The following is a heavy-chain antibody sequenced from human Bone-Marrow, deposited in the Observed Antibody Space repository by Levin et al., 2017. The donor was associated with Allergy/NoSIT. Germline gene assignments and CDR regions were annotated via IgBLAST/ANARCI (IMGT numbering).Heavy chain of an antibody. D-gene: IGHD3-10*01. CDR1: GFTFRSHG. V-gene: IGHV3-23*01. CDR3: AKMFYGSGTYGWFET. CDR2: IRATGSHT. Sequence: PGGSLRLSCTDSGFTFRSHGMTWVRQAPGKGLEWVSTIRATGSHTFYADSVKGRFTISRDDSKNTVYLQMNSLRVEDTAIYYCAKMFYGSGTYGWFETWGQGTQVTVSS. J-gene: IGHJ5*02.